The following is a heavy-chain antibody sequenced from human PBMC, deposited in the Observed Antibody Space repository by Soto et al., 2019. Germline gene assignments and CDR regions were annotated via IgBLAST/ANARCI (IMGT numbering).Heavy chain of an antibody. CDR1: GFTFSSYA. CDR3: AKDLGRITMVRGFIEG. Sequence: EVQLLESGGGLVQPGGSLRLSCAASGFTFSSYAMSWVRQAPGKGLAWVSAISGSGGSTYYADSVKGRFTISGDNSKNTLYLQMNSLRAEDTAVYYCAKDLGRITMVRGFIEGWGQGTLVTVSS. V-gene: IGHV3-23*01. J-gene: IGHJ4*02. CDR2: ISGSGGST. D-gene: IGHD3-10*01.